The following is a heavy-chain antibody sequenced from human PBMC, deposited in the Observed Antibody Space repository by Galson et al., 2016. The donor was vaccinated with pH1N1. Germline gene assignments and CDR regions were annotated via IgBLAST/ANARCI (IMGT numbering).Heavy chain of an antibody. J-gene: IGHJ4*02. V-gene: IGHV1-2*02. CDR2: IKPNSGDT. Sequence: SVKVSCKASGGTFSSYTINWVRQAPGQGLEWMGWIKPNSGDTKYAQKFQGRVTMTRDTSISTAYMELSSLRSDDTAIYYCARGRYCNNRDCFMGIDSWGQGTLVTVSS. D-gene: IGHD2-8*01. CDR3: ARGRYCNNRDCFMGIDS. CDR1: GGTFSSYT.